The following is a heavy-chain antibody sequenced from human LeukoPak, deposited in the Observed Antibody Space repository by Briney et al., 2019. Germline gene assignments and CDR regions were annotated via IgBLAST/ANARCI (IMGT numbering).Heavy chain of an antibody. Sequence: SETLSLTCTVSGGSISSYYWSWIRQPPGKGLEWIGYIYYSGSTNYNPSLKSRVTISVDTSKNQFSLKLSSVTAADTAVYYCAIHGNRQLASKEVDYWGQGTLVTVSS. V-gene: IGHV4-59*08. CDR1: GGSISSYY. J-gene: IGHJ4*02. D-gene: IGHD6-13*01. CDR3: AIHGNRQLASKEVDY. CDR2: IYYSGST.